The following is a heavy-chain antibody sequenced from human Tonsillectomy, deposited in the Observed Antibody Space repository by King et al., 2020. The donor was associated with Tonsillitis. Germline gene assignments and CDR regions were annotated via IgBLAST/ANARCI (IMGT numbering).Heavy chain of an antibody. V-gene: IGHV1-69*01. D-gene: IGHD5-12*01. CDR2: IIPIFGTA. J-gene: IGHJ6*02. Sequence: HVQLVESGAEVKKPGSSVKVPCKASGGTFSSYAISWVRQAPGQGLEWMGGIIPIFGTANYAQKFQGRVTIIADESTSTAYMELSSLRSEDTAVYYCARDTSSGYDYYYYGMAVWGQGTTVTVSS. CDR3: ARDTSSGYDYYYYGMAV. CDR1: GGTFSSYA.